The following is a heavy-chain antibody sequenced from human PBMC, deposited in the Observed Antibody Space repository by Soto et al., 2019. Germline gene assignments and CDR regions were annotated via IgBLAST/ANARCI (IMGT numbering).Heavy chain of an antibody. J-gene: IGHJ6*02. CDR3: ARDRDSSGYYYYYYGMDV. V-gene: IGHV4-38-2*02. Sequence: SETLYLTCTVSGYSISSGYYWGWIRQPPGKGLEWIGSIYHSGSTYYNPSLKSRVTISVDTSKNQFSMKLSSVTAADTAVYYCARDRDSSGYYYYYYGMDVWGQGTTVIVSS. D-gene: IGHD3-22*01. CDR1: GYSISSGYY. CDR2: IYHSGST.